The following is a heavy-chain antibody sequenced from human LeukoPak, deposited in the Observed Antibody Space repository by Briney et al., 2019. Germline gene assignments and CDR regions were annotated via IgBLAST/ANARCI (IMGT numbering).Heavy chain of an antibody. Sequence: PGGSLRLSCVASGFTFNSYAMSWVRQAPGKGLEWVSGFSNNGGTADYADSVRGRFAISRDNSKNTVYLQMNSLRAEDTAVYYCGKTSGYSYDYWGQEILVTVSS. D-gene: IGHD5-18*01. CDR2: FSNNGGTA. J-gene: IGHJ4*02. V-gene: IGHV3-23*01. CDR1: GFTFNSYA. CDR3: GKTSGYSYDY.